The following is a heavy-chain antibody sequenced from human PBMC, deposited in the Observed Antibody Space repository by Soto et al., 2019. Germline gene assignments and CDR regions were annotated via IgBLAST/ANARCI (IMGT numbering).Heavy chain of an antibody. V-gene: IGHV1-2*02. CDR3: ARDGFPTVTLGYYYYGMDV. J-gene: IGHJ6*02. Sequence: AASVKVSCKASGYTFTGYYMHWVRQAPGQGLEWMGWINPTSGGTNYAQKFQGRGTMTRDTSISTAYMELSRLRSDDTAVYYWARDGFPTVTLGYYYYGMDVWGQGTSVTVSS. CDR1: GYTFTGYY. D-gene: IGHD4-17*01. CDR2: INPTSGGT.